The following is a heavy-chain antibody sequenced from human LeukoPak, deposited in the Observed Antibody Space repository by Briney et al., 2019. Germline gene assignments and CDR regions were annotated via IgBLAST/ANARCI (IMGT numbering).Heavy chain of an antibody. CDR1: GFTFSKYA. Sequence: PGGSLRLSCAASGFTFSKYAMSWVRQAPGKGLEWVSNISGSGSGGGTYYADSVKGRFTIPRDNSKNTLYLQMNSLRAEDTAVYYCAKSGLNRFDYWGQGTLVTVSS. CDR3: AKSGLNRFDY. J-gene: IGHJ4*02. V-gene: IGHV3-23*01. CDR2: ISGSGSGGGT. D-gene: IGHD2-15*01.